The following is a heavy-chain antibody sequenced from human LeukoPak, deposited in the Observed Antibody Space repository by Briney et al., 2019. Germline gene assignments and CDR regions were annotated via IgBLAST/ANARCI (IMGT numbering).Heavy chain of an antibody. CDR3: ARVPTPYYYYGMDV. J-gene: IGHJ6*02. V-gene: IGHV3-64*01. CDR2: ISSNGGST. Sequence: PGGSLRLSCAASGFTFSSYAMHWVRQAPGKGLEYVSAISSNGGSTYYATSVKGRFTISRDNSKNTLYLQMGSLRAEDMAVYYCARVPTPYYYYGMDVWGQGTTVTVSS. CDR1: GFTFSSYA.